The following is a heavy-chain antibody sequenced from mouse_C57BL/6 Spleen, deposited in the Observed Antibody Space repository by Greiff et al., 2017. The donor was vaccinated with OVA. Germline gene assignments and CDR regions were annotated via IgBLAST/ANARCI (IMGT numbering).Heavy chain of an antibody. Sequence: EVKLEESGPGLVKPSQSLSLTCSVTGYSITSGYYWNWIRQFPGNKLEWMGYISYDGSNNYNPSLKNRISITRDTSKNQFFLKLNSVTTEDTATYYCARWLLRRYFDYWGQGTTLTVSS. J-gene: IGHJ2*01. CDR2: ISYDGSN. CDR1: GYSITSGYY. D-gene: IGHD2-3*01. CDR3: ARWLLRRYFDY. V-gene: IGHV3-6*01.